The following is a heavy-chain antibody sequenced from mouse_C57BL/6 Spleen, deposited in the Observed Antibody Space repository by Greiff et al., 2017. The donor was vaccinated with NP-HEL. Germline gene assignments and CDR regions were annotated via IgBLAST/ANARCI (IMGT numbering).Heavy chain of an antibody. Sequence: EVKLVESGGGLVKPGGSLKLSCAASGFTFSDYGMHWVRQAPEKGLEWVAYISSGSNTIYYADTVKGRFTISRDNAKNTLFLQMTSLRSEDTAMYYCASYYSNEAWFAYWGQGTLVTVSA. J-gene: IGHJ3*01. CDR2: ISSGSNTI. D-gene: IGHD2-5*01. CDR1: GFTFSDYG. V-gene: IGHV5-17*01. CDR3: ASYYSNEAWFAY.